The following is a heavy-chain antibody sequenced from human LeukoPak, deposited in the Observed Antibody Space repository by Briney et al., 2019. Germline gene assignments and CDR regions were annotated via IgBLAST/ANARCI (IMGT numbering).Heavy chain of an antibody. J-gene: IGHJ4*02. Sequence: PGGSLRLSCAASAITVSTNYMTWVRQAPGKGLEWVSVIYSAGHTFYADSVKGRFTISRDNSKNTLYLLINSLRAEDTAVYYCAKDRGITFGGVVDYWGQGTLVTVSS. D-gene: IGHD3-16*01. V-gene: IGHV3-53*01. CDR1: AITVSTNY. CDR2: IYSAGHT. CDR3: AKDRGITFGGVVDY.